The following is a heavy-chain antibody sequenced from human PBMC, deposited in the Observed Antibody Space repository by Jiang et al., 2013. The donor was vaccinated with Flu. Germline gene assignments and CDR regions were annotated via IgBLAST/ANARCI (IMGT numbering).Heavy chain of an antibody. V-gene: IGHV1-69*01. D-gene: IGHD3-3*01. CDR3: ARGTVHTIFGVVTSHPSYYYYYGMDV. CDR2: IIPIFGTA. J-gene: IGHJ6*02. CDR1: GGTFSSYA. Sequence: GAEVKKPGSSVKVSCKASGGTFSSYAISWVRQAPGQGLEWMGGIIPIFGTANYAQKFQGRVTITADESTSTAYMELSSLRSEDTAVYYCARGTVHTIFGVVTSHPSYYYYYGMDVWGQGTTVTVSS.